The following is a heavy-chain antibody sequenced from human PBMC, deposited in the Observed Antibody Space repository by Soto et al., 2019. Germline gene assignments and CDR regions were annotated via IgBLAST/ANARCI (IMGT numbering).Heavy chain of an antibody. CDR2: INPNSGGT. V-gene: IGHV1-2*02. CDR3: ARSPTITIFGVVTAPYYYYGMDV. CDR1: GYTFTSYY. Sequence: ASVKVSCKASGYTFTSYYMHWVRQAPGQGLEWMGWINPNSGGTNYAQKFQGRVTMTRDTSISTAYMELSRLRSDDTAVYYCARSPTITIFGVVTAPYYYYGMDVWGKGTTVTVP. J-gene: IGHJ6*04. D-gene: IGHD3-3*01.